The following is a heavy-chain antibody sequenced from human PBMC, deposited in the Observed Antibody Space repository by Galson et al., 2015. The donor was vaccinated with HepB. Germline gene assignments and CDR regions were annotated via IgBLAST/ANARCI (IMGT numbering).Heavy chain of an antibody. D-gene: IGHD3-22*01. CDR2: IYYSGST. V-gene: IGHV4-39*07. CDR3: ARPSITMRQDMFDP. J-gene: IGHJ5*02. CDR1: GGSISSSSYY. Sequence: LSLTCTVPGGSISSSSYYWGWIRQPPGKGLEWIGSIYYSGSTYYNPSLKSRVTISVDTSKNQFSLKLSSVTAADTAVYYCARPSITMRQDMFDPWGQGTLVTVSS.